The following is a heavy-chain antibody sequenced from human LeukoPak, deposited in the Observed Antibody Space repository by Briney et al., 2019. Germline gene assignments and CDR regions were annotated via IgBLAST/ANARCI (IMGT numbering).Heavy chain of an antibody. D-gene: IGHD3-10*01. CDR2: IYTSGRT. Sequence: SETLSLTCTVSGGSISSGSYYWSWIRQPAGKGLEWIGRIYTSGRTNYNPSLKSRVTISVDTSKTQFSLKLSSVTAADTAVYYCARDRLSNYYGSGSPSGMDVWGKRTTVTISS. V-gene: IGHV4-61*02. CDR3: ARDRLSNYYGSGSPSGMDV. J-gene: IGHJ6*04. CDR1: GGSISSGSYY.